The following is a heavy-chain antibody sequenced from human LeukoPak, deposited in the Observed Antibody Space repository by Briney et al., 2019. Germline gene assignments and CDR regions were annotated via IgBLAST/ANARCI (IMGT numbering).Heavy chain of an antibody. J-gene: IGHJ4*02. CDR3: AKKVLGVTYYFDY. CDR1: GFTFSSYG. D-gene: IGHD1-26*01. Sequence: GGSLRLSCAASGFTFSSYGMHWVRQAPGKGLEWVAVISYDGSNKYYADSVKGRFTISRDNSKNTLYLQMNSLRAEDTAVYYCAKKVLGVTYYFDYWGQGTLVTVSS. CDR2: ISYDGSNK. V-gene: IGHV3-30*18.